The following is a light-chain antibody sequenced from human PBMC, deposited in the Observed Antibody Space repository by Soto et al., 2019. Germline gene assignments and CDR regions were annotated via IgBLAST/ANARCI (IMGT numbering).Light chain of an antibody. Sequence: EIVLTQSPGTLSLSPGERAPLPCSASQSVSSSYLAWYQQKPGQAPRLLIYSASSRATGIPDRFSGSGSGTDFTLTISILEPEDFTVYCCQEYGSSPITFGQVARLAIK. CDR3: QEYGSSPIT. J-gene: IGKJ5*01. CDR1: QSVSSSY. V-gene: IGKV3-20*01. CDR2: SAS.